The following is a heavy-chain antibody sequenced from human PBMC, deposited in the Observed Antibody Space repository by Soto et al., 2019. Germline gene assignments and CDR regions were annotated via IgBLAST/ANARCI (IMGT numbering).Heavy chain of an antibody. J-gene: IGHJ4*02. Sequence: GGSLRLSCAAPGSSFGSSGMSWVRYGLEKGLEWVSAISGSGGATYYADSVKVRFTISRDNSRNTLSLQMHSLRAEDSALYYCARDTQSLDWLFDFWGKGTLGTVAT. CDR3: ARDTQSLDWLFDF. V-gene: IGHV3-23*01. CDR2: ISGSGGAT. CDR1: GSSFGSSG. D-gene: IGHD3-3*01.